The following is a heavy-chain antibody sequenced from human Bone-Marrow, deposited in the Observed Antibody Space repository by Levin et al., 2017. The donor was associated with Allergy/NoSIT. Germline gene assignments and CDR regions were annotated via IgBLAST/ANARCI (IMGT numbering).Heavy chain of an antibody. Sequence: SETLSLTCTVSGHSVSSADYWGWIRQPPGKGLEWIGSIYHRGGTYYNPSLKSRVTISVDTSKNQFSLKLRSVTAADTAVYYCARNRTDHESGGYVNYGGLFDQWGQGILVTVSS. CDR2: IYHRGGT. V-gene: IGHV4-38-2*02. CDR1: GHSVSSADY. CDR3: ARNRTDHESGGYVNYGGLFDQ. D-gene: IGHD3-22*01. J-gene: IGHJ4*02.